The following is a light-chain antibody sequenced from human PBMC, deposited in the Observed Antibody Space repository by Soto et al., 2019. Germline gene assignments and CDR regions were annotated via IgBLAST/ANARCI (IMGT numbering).Light chain of an antibody. CDR1: QVINNW. V-gene: IGKV1-12*01. J-gene: IGKJ3*01. CDR3: QQANSFPFT. CDR2: APS. Sequence: IQMTQSPSSVSASVGDRVTITCRASQVINNWLSWYQQKPGKAHNLLIYAPSTLQTGVPSMFSGSGSGTDFTLTISSLQPEDFATYYCQQANSFPFTFGPGTKVDIK.